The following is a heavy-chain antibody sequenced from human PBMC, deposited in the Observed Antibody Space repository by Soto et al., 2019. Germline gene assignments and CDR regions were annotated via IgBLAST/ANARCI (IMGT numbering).Heavy chain of an antibody. CDR3: ARDWYSSGWYSSAFDI. CDR1: GYTFTSYY. J-gene: IGHJ3*02. D-gene: IGHD6-19*01. CDR2: INPSGGST. V-gene: IGHV1-46*01. Sequence: ASVKVSCKASGYTFTSYYMHWVRQAPGQGLEWVGIINPSGGSTSYAQKFQGRVTMTRDTSTSTVYMELSSLRSEDTAVYYCARDWYSSGWYSSAFDIWGQGTMVTVSS.